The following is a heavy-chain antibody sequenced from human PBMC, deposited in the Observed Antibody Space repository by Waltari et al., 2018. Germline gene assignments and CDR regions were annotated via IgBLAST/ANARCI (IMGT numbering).Heavy chain of an antibody. Sequence: QVLLVESGGGVVQPGDSLRLSCASSGFNFNIYGMHWVRQAPGTGLEWVAFTRFDGINKHYADSVKGRFTISRDNIKNTLYLQMNSLRGEDSAIYYCAREDIVSATQWRGNQYRGNSGYDLWGQGTLVSVSS. CDR2: TRFDGINK. CDR1: GFNFNIYG. J-gene: IGHJ4*01. V-gene: IGHV3-30*02. CDR3: AREDIVSATQWRGNQYRGNSGYDL. D-gene: IGHD5-12*01.